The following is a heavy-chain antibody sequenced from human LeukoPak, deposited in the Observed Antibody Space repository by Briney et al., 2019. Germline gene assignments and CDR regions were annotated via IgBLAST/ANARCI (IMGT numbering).Heavy chain of an antibody. CDR2: IYYSGST. CDR1: GGSISSSSYY. V-gene: IGHV4-39*07. D-gene: IGHD3-22*01. Sequence: SETLSLTCTVSGGSISSSSYYWGWIRQPPGKGLEWIGSIYYSGSTYYNPSLKSRVTISVDTSKNQFSLKLSSVTAADTAVYYCARSRNYYDSSGWTPKWGQGTLVTVSS. J-gene: IGHJ4*02. CDR3: ARSRNYYDSSGWTPK.